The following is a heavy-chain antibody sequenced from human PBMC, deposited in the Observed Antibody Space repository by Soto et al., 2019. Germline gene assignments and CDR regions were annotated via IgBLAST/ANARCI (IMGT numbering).Heavy chain of an antibody. CDR3: AREGYSSGYYYYYGMDV. D-gene: IGHD3-22*01. CDR1: GGSISSYY. V-gene: IGHV4-59*01. CDR2: IYYSGST. J-gene: IGHJ6*02. Sequence: SETLSLTCTVSGGSISSYYWSWIRQPPGKGLEWIGFIYYSGSTNYNPSLKSRVTISVDTSKNQFSLKLSSVTAADTAVYYCAREGYSSGYYYYYGMDVWGQGTTVTVSS.